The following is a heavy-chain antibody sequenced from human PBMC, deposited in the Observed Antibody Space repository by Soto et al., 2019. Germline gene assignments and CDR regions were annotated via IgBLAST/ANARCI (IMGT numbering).Heavy chain of an antibody. V-gene: IGHV4-38-2*02. J-gene: IGHJ6*02. D-gene: IGHD1-1*01. CDR2: IDYSGRT. Sequence: PSETLSLTCSVSGYLISSGYYWGWIRQTPGKGLEWLGSIDYSGRTYYNPSLKSRVSTSVDLSKNQFSLNLRSVTAADTAVYFCARELPQRQGRNMDVWGQGTTVTVSS. CDR3: ARELPQRQGRNMDV. CDR1: GYLISSGYY.